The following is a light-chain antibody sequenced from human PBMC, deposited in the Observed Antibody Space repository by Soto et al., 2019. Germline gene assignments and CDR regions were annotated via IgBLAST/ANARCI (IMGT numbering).Light chain of an antibody. CDR3: QQYNTYAT. CDR1: QSISSW. Sequence: DIQMTQSPSTLSASVGDRVTITCRASQSISSWSAWYQQRPGKAPKLLIYKASTLESGVPSRFSGSGSGTEFTLTISCLQPDDFAAYYCQQYNTYATFGQGTKLEIK. CDR2: KAS. J-gene: IGKJ2*01. V-gene: IGKV1-5*03.